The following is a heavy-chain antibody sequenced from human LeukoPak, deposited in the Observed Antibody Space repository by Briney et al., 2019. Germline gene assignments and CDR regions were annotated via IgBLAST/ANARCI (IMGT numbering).Heavy chain of an antibody. Sequence: SVKVSCKASGGTFSSYTISWVRQAPGQGLEWMGRIIPILGIANYAQKFQGRVTITADKSTSTAYMELSSLRSEDTAVYYCARKSGYCTNGVCYHYFVYWGQGTLVTVSS. CDR1: GGTFSSYT. D-gene: IGHD2-8*01. CDR3: ARKSGYCTNGVCYHYFVY. V-gene: IGHV1-69*02. J-gene: IGHJ4*02. CDR2: IIPILGIA.